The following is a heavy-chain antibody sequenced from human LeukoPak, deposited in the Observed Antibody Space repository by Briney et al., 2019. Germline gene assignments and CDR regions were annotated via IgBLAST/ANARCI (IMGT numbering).Heavy chain of an antibody. CDR2: ISSSSSYI. CDR1: GFTFSSYS. CDR3: ARGSRYGDYYL. J-gene: IGHJ5*02. D-gene: IGHD4-17*01. Sequence: GRSLRLSCAASGFTFSSYSMNWVRQAPGKGLEWVSSISSSSSYIYYADSVKGRFTISRDNAKNSLYLQMNSLRAEDTAVYYCARGSRYGDYYLWGQGTLVTVSS. V-gene: IGHV3-21*01.